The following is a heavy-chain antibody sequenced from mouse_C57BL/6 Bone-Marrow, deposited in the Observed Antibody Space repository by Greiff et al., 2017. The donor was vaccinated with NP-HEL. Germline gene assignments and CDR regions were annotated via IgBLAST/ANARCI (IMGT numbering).Heavy chain of an antibody. CDR3: ALITTVVAPYAMDY. V-gene: IGHV1-69*01. D-gene: IGHD1-1*01. Sequence: QVQLQQPGAELVMPGASVKLSCKASGYTFTSYWMHWVKQRPGQGLEWIGEIDPSDSYTNYNQKFKGKSTLTVDKSFSTSYMQLRSLTSEDSAVYYCALITTVVAPYAMDYWGQGTSVTVSS. CDR1: GYTFTSYW. CDR2: IDPSDSYT. J-gene: IGHJ4*01.